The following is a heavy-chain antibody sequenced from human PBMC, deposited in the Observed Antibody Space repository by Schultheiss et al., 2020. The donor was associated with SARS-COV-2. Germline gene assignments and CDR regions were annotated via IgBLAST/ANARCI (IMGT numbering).Heavy chain of an antibody. V-gene: IGHV4-39*01. D-gene: IGHD2-15*01. CDR3: AKRCSGGSCLYYYGMDV. Sequence: SETLSLTCTVSGGSISSSSYYWGWIRQPPGKGLEWIGEIYHSGSTYYNPSLKSRVTISVDTSKNQFSLKLSSVTAADTAVYYCAKRCSGGSCLYYYGMDVWGQGTTVTVSS. J-gene: IGHJ6*02. CDR1: GGSISSSSYY. CDR2: IYHSGST.